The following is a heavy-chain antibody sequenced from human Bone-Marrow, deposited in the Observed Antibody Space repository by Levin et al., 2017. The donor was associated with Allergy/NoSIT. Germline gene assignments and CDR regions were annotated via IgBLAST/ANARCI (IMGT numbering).Heavy chain of an antibody. CDR2: INFGGTT. Sequence: PSETLSLTCAFYGGSVTGYHWSWIRQSPGKGLEWIAEINFGGTTYYNPSLKSRVSIAVDTSKNQFSLKLSSVTAADAAVYYCARSGEYMSSWRLRSFEHFDVWGQGTAVTVSS. J-gene: IGHJ3*01. CDR3: ARSGEYMSSWRLRSFEHFDV. CDR1: GGSVTGYH. V-gene: IGHV4-34*01. D-gene: IGHD6-13*01.